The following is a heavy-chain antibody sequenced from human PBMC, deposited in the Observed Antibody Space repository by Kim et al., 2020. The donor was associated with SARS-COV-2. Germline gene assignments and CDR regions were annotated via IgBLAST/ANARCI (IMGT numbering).Heavy chain of an antibody. J-gene: IGHJ6*02. Sequence: GGSLRLSCAASGFTFSSYGMHWVRQAPGKGLEWVAVISYDGSNKYYADSVKGRFTLSGDNSKNTLYLQMNSLRAEDTAVYYCATSGYSSGWEYYYYYYGMDVWGQGTTVTVSS. CDR1: GFTFSSYG. V-gene: IGHV3-33*05. CDR2: ISYDGSNK. CDR3: ATSGYSSGWEYYYYYYGMDV. D-gene: IGHD6-19*01.